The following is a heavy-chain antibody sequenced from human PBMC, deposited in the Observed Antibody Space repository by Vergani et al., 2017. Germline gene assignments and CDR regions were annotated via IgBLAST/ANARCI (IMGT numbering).Heavy chain of an antibody. CDR1: GFSFNSYW. CDR2: IHYSENT. CDR3: ARSRIYYGAGSPDY. V-gene: IGHV4-59*01. D-gene: IGHD3-10*01. J-gene: IGHJ4*02. Sequence: VHLAESGGGFFQPGGSLRLSCSASGFSFNSYWMHWVRQPPGKGLEWIGSIHYSENTNYNPSLKTLVTISVDTSKNQFSLTLTSVTAADTAVYYCARSRIYYGAGSPDYWGQGTLVTVAS.